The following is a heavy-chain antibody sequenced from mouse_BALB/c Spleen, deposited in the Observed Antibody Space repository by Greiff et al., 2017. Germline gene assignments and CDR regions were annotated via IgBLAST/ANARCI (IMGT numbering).Heavy chain of an antibody. CDR1: GYTFTSYW. CDR3: AKERGSYAMDY. CDR2: INPSTGYT. Sequence: QVQLQQSGAELAKPGASVKMSCKASGYTFTSYWMHWVNQRPGQGLEWIGYINPSTGYTEYNQKFKDKATLTADKSSSTAYMQLSSLTSEDSAVYYCAKERGSYAMDYWGQGTSVTVSS. J-gene: IGHJ4*01. V-gene: IGHV1-7*01.